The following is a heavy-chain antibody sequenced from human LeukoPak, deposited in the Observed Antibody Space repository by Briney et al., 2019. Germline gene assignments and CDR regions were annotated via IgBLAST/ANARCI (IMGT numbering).Heavy chain of an antibody. D-gene: IGHD6-13*01. CDR1: GFTFTSYY. CDR2: INPSGGST. Sequence: GGSLRLSCAASGFTFTSYYMHWVRQAPGQGLEWMGIINPSGGSTSYAQKFQGRVTMTRDMSTSTVYMELSSLRSEDTAVYYCARDSGIAAPGGANDYWGQGTLVTVSS. CDR3: ARDSGIAAPGGANDY. J-gene: IGHJ4*02. V-gene: IGHV1-46*01.